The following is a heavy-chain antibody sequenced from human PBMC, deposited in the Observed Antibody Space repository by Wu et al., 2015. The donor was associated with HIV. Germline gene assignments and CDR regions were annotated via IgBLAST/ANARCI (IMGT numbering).Heavy chain of an antibody. D-gene: IGHD5-18*01. CDR3: ARALFPTVDTAMVNYDRASDAFDI. V-gene: IGHV1-2*02. Sequence: QVQLVQSGAEVKKPGASVKVSCKASGYTFTGYYMHWVRQAPGQGLEWMGWINPNSGGTNYAQKFQGRVTMTRDTSISTAYMELSRLRSDDTAVYYCARALFPTVDTAMVNYDRASDAFDIWGQGTMVTVSS. CDR2: INPNSGGT. CDR1: GYTFTGYY. J-gene: IGHJ3*02.